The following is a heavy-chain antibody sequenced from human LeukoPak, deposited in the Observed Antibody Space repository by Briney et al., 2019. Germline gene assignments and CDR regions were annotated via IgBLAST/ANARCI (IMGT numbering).Heavy chain of an antibody. D-gene: IGHD5-18*01. CDR2: INGDGSNT. J-gene: IGHJ4*02. CDR3: ARQYSYGHDY. CDR1: GFIFSNYW. Sequence: GGSLRLCCAASGFIFSNYWMHWVRQAPGKGLVWVSRINGDGSNTIYADSVKRRFTISRDNAKNTLYLQMNSLTAEDTAVYYCARQYSYGHDYWGQGTLVTVSS. V-gene: IGHV3-74*01.